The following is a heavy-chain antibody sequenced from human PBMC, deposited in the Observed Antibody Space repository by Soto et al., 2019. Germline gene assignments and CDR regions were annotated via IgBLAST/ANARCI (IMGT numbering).Heavy chain of an antibody. Sequence: QVQLVESGGGVVQPGRSLRLSCAASGFTFSSYGMHWVRQAPGKGLEWVAVIWYDGSNKYYADSVKGRFTISRDNSKNTLYLQMNSLRAEDTYVYYCARDRLRSDAFDIWGQGTMVTVSS. V-gene: IGHV3-33*01. J-gene: IGHJ3*02. CDR2: IWYDGSNK. CDR1: GFTFSSYG. CDR3: ARDRLRSDAFDI. D-gene: IGHD4-17*01.